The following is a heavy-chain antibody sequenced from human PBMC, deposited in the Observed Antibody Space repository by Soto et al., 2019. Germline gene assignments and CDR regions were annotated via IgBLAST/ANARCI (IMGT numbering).Heavy chain of an antibody. CDR1: GGSISSGGYY. CDR2: IYYSGNT. J-gene: IGHJ4*01. CDR3: ARHDGFSSGWIFDY. D-gene: IGHD6-19*01. V-gene: IGHV4-39*01. Sequence: PSETLSLTCTVSGGSISSGGYYWSWIRQHPGKGLEWIGYIYYSGNTYSNPSLKSRVTISVDTSNNQLSLNLRSVTAADTAVYYCARHDGFSSGWIFDYWGHGTLVTVSS.